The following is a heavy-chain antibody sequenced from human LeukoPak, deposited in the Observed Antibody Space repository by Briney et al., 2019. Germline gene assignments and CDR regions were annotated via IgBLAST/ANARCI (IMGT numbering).Heavy chain of an antibody. J-gene: IGHJ6*03. V-gene: IGHV3-7*01. CDR3: ARGAGGYYYYMDV. Sequence: GGSLRLSCAASGYTFSSYWMTWVRQAPGQGLERVANIKQDGRGKNYVDSVKGRFTISRDNAKNSLYLEMNSLRAEDTAVYYCARGAGGYYYYMDVWGKGTTVTVSS. CDR1: GYTFSSYW. CDR2: IKQDGRGK. D-gene: IGHD6-13*01.